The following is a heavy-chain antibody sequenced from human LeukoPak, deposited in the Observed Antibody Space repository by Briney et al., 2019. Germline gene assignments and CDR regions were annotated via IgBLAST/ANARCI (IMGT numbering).Heavy chain of an antibody. J-gene: IGHJ4*02. CDR1: GFTFSNYW. V-gene: IGHV3-74*01. CDR3: ARDSIVAYDY. D-gene: IGHD1-26*01. CDR2: INSDGSTI. Sequence: SGGSLRLSCAASGFTFSNYWMHWVRQAPGKGLVWVSRINSDGSTITYADSVKGRFTASRDNAKNSLYLQMNSLRAEDTAVYYCARDSIVAYDYWGQGTLVTVSS.